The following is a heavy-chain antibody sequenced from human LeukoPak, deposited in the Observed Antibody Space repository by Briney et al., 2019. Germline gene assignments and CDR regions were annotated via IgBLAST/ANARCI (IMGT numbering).Heavy chain of an antibody. D-gene: IGHD3-22*01. V-gene: IGHV1-2*02. CDR1: GYTFTGYY. CDR2: INPNSGGT. J-gene: IGHJ6*02. Sequence: ASVKVSCKASGYTFTGYYVHWVRQAPGQGLEWMGWINPNSGGTNYAQKFQGRVTMTRDTSISTAYMELSRLRSDDTAVYYCARDRKYYDSSGYSVGGYYYYGMDVWGQGTTVTVSS. CDR3: ARDRKYYDSSGYSVGGYYYYGMDV.